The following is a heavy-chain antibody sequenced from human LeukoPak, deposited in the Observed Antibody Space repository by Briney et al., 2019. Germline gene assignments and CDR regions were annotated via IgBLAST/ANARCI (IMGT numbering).Heavy chain of an antibody. CDR1: GFSLSTSGVG. D-gene: IGHD5-12*01. J-gene: IGHJ3*02. V-gene: IGHV2-5*02. Sequence: ESGPTLVKPTQTLTLTCTFSGFSLSTSGVGVGWIRQPPGKALEWLALIYWDDDKRYSPSLKSRLTITKDTSKNQVVLTMTNMDPVDTATYYCAHSTDSGYDWGGRAFDIWGQGTMVTVSS. CDR3: AHSTDSGYDWGGRAFDI. CDR2: IYWDDDK.